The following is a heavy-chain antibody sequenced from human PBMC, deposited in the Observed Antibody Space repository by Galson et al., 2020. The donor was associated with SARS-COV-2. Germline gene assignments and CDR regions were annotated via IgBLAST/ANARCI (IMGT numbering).Heavy chain of an antibody. CDR2: FDPEXGEX. D-gene: IGHD2-21*01. CDR3: STAPPPIMVVIYALGV. CDR1: GYSLNELS. V-gene: IGHV1-24*01. Sequence: ASVKVSCKVFGYSLNELSMHWVRQTPGKGLEWMGSFDPEXGEXDYAQTFRGRVTMTEDTATDTAYMELSSLRSEDTAVYYCSTAPPPIMVVIYALGVWGQGTMVTVSS. J-gene: IGHJ3*01.